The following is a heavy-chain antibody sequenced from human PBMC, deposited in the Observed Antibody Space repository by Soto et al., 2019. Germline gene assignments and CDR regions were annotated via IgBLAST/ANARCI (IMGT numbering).Heavy chain of an antibody. Sequence: GASVKVSCKASGYTFSSYGISWVRQAPGQGLEWMGWISAYNGNTNSAQNLQGRVTMTTDRSTNTAYMELRSLRSDDTAVYYWGRGTSKHPFYYGGQETRVT. CDR1: GYTFSSYG. V-gene: IGHV1-18*01. J-gene: IGHJ4*02. D-gene: IGHD3-10*01. CDR2: ISAYNGNT. CDR3: GRGTSKHPFYY.